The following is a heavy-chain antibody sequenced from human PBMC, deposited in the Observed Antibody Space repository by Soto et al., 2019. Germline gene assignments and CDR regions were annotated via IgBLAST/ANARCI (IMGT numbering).Heavy chain of an antibody. CDR2: ISDSGART. J-gene: IGHJ4*02. V-gene: IGHV3-23*01. CDR3: AKSTSGALEWLLYDY. Sequence: GGSLRLSCAASGFTFSSFAFGWVRQAPGKGLEWVSGISDSGARTAYEDSVKGRFTISRGNSKRTLYLQMDSLRVEDTAVYYCAKSTSGALEWLLYDYWGQGTLVTVSS. D-gene: IGHD3-3*01. CDR1: GFTFSSFA.